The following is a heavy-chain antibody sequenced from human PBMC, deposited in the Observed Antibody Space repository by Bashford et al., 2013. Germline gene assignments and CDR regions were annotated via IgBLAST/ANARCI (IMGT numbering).Heavy chain of an antibody. Sequence: SETLSLTCSVSGGSIDRNSYYWAWVRQPPGKGLEWIGSIYYSGSTHYNPSLKSRVTISVDTSRNQFSLRLDSVTAADTAVYYCARNISKTIEVGTQRPRYNLFDPWGQGQWSPSPQ. D-gene: IGHD1-1*01. J-gene: IGHJ5*02. V-gene: IGHV4-39*01. CDR3: ARNISKTIEVGTQRPRYNLFDP. CDR1: GGSIDRNSYY. CDR2: IYYSGST.